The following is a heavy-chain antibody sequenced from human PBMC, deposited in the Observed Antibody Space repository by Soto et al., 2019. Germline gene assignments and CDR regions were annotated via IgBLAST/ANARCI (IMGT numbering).Heavy chain of an antibody. CDR2: IIPILGIA. V-gene: IGHV1-69*04. CDR1: GGTFSSYT. Sequence: SVKVSCKASGGTFSSYTISWVRQAPGQGLEWMGRIIPILGIANYPQKFQGRVTITADKSTSTAYMELSSLRSEDTAVYYCARDYGDLLFDYWGQGTLVTVSS. CDR3: ARDYGDLLFDY. J-gene: IGHJ4*02. D-gene: IGHD4-17*01.